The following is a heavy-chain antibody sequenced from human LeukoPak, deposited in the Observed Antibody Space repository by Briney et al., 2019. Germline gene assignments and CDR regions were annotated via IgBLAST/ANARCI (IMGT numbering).Heavy chain of an antibody. CDR3: ARDPGESSSWYAKVYYYYYMDV. CDR2: ISSSSSTI. V-gene: IGHV3-48*01. D-gene: IGHD6-13*01. Sequence: GGSLRLSCAASGFTFSSYSMNWVRQAPGKGLEWVSYISSSSSTIYYADSVKGRFTISRDNAKNSLYLQMNSLRAEDTAVYYCARDPGESSSWYAKVYYYYYMDVWGKGTTVTVSS. CDR1: GFTFSSYS. J-gene: IGHJ6*03.